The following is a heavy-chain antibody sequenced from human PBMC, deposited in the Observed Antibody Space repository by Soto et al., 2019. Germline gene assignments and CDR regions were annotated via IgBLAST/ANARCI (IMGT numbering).Heavy chain of an antibody. D-gene: IGHD1-1*01. Sequence: QVQLVQSGAEVTTPGSSVKVSCTASGGTISSHAITWVRQAPGQGLEGMGGIIPIFGTANYAQKFQGRVTITADESKSTAYMELRSLGSEDTALYYCSGTIQIPYDHGMDVWGQGTTVTVSS. CDR3: SGTIQIPYDHGMDV. J-gene: IGHJ6*02. CDR2: IIPIFGTA. V-gene: IGHV1-69*01. CDR1: GGTISSHA.